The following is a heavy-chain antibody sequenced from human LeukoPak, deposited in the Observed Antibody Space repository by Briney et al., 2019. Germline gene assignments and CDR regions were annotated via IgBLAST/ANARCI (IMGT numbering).Heavy chain of an antibody. V-gene: IGHV4-59*11. CDR2: IDHTGST. CDR1: GGSISSHY. CDR3: ARWGPIVVVTADGYFDL. J-gene: IGHJ2*01. Sequence: SETLSLSCNVSGGSISSHYGSWIRQPPGGGLECIGYIDHTGSTDCSPSLKSRVTMAVDTSKNQFSMKLSSVTAADTAVYYCARWGPIVVVTADGYFDLWGRGTLVTVSS. D-gene: IGHD2-21*02.